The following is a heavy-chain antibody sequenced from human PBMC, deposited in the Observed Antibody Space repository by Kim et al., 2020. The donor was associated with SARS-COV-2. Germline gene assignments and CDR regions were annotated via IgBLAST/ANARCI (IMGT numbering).Heavy chain of an antibody. V-gene: IGHV1-8*01. CDR1: GYTFTSYD. CDR3: ARNTYCSSTSCATGYYYYGMDV. D-gene: IGHD2-2*01. CDR2: MNPNSGNT. J-gene: IGHJ6*02. Sequence: ASVKVSCKASGYTFTSYDINWVRQATGQGLEWMGWMNPNSGNTGYAQKFQGRVTMTRNTSISTAYMELSSLRSEDTAVYYCARNTYCSSTSCATGYYYYGMDVWGQGTTVTVSS.